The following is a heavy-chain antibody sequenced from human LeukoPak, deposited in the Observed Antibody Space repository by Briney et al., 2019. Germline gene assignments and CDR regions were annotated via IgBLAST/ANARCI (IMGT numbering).Heavy chain of an antibody. D-gene: IGHD4-17*01. J-gene: IGHJ4*02. Sequence: SETLSLTCTVSGGSISSSSYYWGWIRQPPGKGLEWIGSIYYSGSTYYNPSLKSRVTISVDTSKNQFSLKLSSVTAADTAVYYCARGNGDYELDYWGQGTLVTVSS. CDR1: GGSISSSSYY. CDR3: ARGNGDYELDY. CDR2: IYYSGST. V-gene: IGHV4-39*07.